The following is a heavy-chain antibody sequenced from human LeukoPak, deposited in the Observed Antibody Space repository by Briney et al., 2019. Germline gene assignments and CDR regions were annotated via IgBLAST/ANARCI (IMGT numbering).Heavy chain of an antibody. Sequence: ASVKVSCKSSGYTFRNYGITWVRQAPGQGLEWMGWIGTYNGNTDYAQKFQGRVIMTADTSTTTAHMELRSLRSDDTAVYYCARGRLKRVPFTKVAGALDYWGQGTRVTVSS. V-gene: IGHV1-18*01. CDR1: GYTFRNYG. D-gene: IGHD6-19*01. CDR2: IGTYNGNT. J-gene: IGHJ4*02. CDR3: ARGRLKRVPFTKVAGALDY.